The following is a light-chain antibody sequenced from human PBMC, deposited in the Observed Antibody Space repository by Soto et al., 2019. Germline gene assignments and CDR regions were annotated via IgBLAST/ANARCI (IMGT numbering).Light chain of an antibody. CDR3: QQYKNWPHFT. CDR1: QSVSTK. CDR2: GAS. Sequence: EIVMTQSPATLSVSPGERATLSCRASQSVSTKLAWYRQKPGQAPRLLIYGASTRATGIPGRFSGSGSGTEFTLTINSLQSEDFAVFYCQQYKNWPHFTFGPGTTVDIK. V-gene: IGKV3-15*01. J-gene: IGKJ3*01.